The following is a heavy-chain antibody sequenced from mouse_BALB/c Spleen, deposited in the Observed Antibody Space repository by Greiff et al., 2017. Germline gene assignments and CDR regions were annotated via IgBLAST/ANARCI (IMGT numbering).Heavy chain of an antibody. CDR2: INSNGGST. D-gene: IGHD2-14*01. CDR3: ARAYYRYYFDY. Sequence: EGKLVESGGGLVKLGGSLKLSCAASGFTFSSYYMSWVRQTPEKRLELVAAINSNGGSTYYPDTVKGRFTISRDNAKNTLYLQMSSLKSEDTALYYCARAYYRYYFDYWGQGTTLTVSS. J-gene: IGHJ2*01. CDR1: GFTFSSYY. V-gene: IGHV5-6-2*01.